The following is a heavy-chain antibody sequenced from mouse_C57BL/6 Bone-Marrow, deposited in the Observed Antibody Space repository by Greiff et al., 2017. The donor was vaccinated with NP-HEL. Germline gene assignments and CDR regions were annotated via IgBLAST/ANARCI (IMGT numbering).Heavy chain of an antibody. D-gene: IGHD2-10*01. V-gene: IGHV1-74*01. CDR2: IHPSDSDT. Sequence: PGQGLEWIGRIHPSDSDTNYNQKFKGKATLTVDKSSSTAYMQLSSLTSEDSAVYYCAIPYYGNSYFDYWGQGTTLTVSS. J-gene: IGHJ2*01. CDR3: AIPYYGNSYFDY.